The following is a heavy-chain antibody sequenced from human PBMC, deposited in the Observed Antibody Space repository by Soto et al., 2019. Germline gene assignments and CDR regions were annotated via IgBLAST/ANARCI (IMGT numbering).Heavy chain of an antibody. CDR3: ARDHHRYSGYDYVDY. CDR2: ISSSSSYT. CDR1: GFTFSASN. Sequence: QVQLVESGGGLVRLGGSLRLSGAASGFTFSASNMGWIRKAPGKGLEWVSYISSSSSYTNYADSVKGRFTISRDNAKNSLYLQMNSLRAEDTAVYYCARDHHRYSGYDYVDYWGQGTLVTVSS. V-gene: IGHV3-11*05. J-gene: IGHJ4*02. D-gene: IGHD5-12*01.